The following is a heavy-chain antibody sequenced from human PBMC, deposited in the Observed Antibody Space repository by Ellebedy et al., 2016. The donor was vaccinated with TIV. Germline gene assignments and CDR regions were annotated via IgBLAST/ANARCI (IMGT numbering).Heavy chain of an antibody. J-gene: IGHJ4*02. D-gene: IGHD3-10*01. CDR1: GYFISSGHY. CDR2: IHHGGST. V-gene: IGHV4-38-2*02. Sequence: MPGGSLRLSCNVSGYFISSGHYWGWIRQAPGKGLEWIGSIHHGGSTYYSSSLESRVSISVDTSKNQFSLELSAVTAADTAIYYCARGFTYGSGSSSMGGDWGQGTLVTVSS. CDR3: ARGFTYGSGSSSMGGD.